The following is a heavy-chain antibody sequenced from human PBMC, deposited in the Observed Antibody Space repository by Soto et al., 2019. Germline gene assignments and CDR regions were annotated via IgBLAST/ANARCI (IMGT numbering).Heavy chain of an antibody. CDR2: IIPIFGTA. D-gene: IGHD6-13*01. CDR1: GGTFSSYA. CDR3: APPSGQQLADYYYYGMDV. V-gene: IGHV1-69*01. Sequence: QVQLVQSGAEVKKPGSSVKVSCKASGGTFSSYAISWVRQAPGQGLEWMGGIIPIFGTANYAQKFQGRVTITADESTSTAYMELSSLRSEDTAVYYCAPPSGQQLADYYYYGMDVWGQGTTVTVSS. J-gene: IGHJ6*02.